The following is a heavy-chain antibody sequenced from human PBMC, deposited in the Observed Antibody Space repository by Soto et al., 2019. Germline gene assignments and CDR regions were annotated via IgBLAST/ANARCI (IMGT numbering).Heavy chain of an antibody. CDR1: GGTSSTYT. V-gene: IGHV1-69*08. CDR2: IIAVLGIT. D-gene: IGHD4-17*01. Sequence: QVHLVQSGAEVRKPGSSVKVSCKASGGTSSTYTIIWVRQAPGQGLEWMGRIIAVLGITNYAQSFQGRVTITADKSTSTAYMELSSLRSEDTAVYYCAREEGTVTYDYWGQGTLVTVSS. J-gene: IGHJ4*02. CDR3: AREEGTVTYDY.